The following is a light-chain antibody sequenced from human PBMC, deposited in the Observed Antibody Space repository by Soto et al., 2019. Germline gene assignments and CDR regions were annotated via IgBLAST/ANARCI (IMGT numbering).Light chain of an antibody. CDR3: QTYDNNSDYV. CDR1: SSNIGAGYV. CDR2: SDN. J-gene: IGLJ1*01. Sequence: QSVLTQLPSVSGAPGQRVTISCTGSSSNIGAGYVVHWYQQLPGAAPKLLIFSDNNRPSGVPDRFSGSKSGISASLAITGLQTEDEADYYCQTYDNNSDYVFGTGTKVTVL. V-gene: IGLV1-40*01.